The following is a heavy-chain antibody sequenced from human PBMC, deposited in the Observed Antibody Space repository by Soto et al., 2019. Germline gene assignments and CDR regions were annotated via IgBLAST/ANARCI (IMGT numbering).Heavy chain of an antibody. Sequence: QVQLQQWGAGLLKPSETLSLTCAVYGGSFSGYYWSWIRQPPGKGLEWIGEINHSGSTNYNPSLKSRVTISVDTSKNQCSLKLSSVTAADTAVYYCARGPPLAVAGTWVFDYWGQGTLVTVSS. J-gene: IGHJ4*02. CDR2: INHSGST. CDR3: ARGPPLAVAGTWVFDY. D-gene: IGHD6-19*01. V-gene: IGHV4-34*01. CDR1: GGSFSGYY.